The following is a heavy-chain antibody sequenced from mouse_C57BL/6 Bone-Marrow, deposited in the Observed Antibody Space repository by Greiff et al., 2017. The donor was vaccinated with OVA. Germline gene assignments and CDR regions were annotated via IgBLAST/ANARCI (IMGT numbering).Heavy chain of an antibody. Sequence: EVMLVESGGGLVKPGGSLKLSCAASGFTFSSYAMSWVRQTPEKRLEWVATISDGGSYHYYPDNVKGRFPISRDNAKNTLYLQMSHLKSEDTAMYYCARGSTMIRGWFAYWGQGTLVTVSA. D-gene: IGHD2-4*01. V-gene: IGHV5-4*03. CDR3: ARGSTMIRGWFAY. J-gene: IGHJ3*01. CDR1: GFTFSSYA. CDR2: ISDGGSYH.